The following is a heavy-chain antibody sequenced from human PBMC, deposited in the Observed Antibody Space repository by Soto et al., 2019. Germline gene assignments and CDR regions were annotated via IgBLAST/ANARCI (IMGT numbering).Heavy chain of an antibody. D-gene: IGHD3-10*01. CDR3: ARVGSGGYYGYYFDY. CDR2: IYHSGST. V-gene: IGHV4-38-2*01. CDR1: GYSISSGYY. J-gene: IGHJ4*02. Sequence: SSETLSLTCAVSGYSISSGYYWGWIRQPPGKGLEWIGSIYHSGSTYYNPSLKSRVTMSVDTSKNQFSLKLSSVTAADTAVYYCARVGSGGYYGYYFDYWGQGTLVTVSS.